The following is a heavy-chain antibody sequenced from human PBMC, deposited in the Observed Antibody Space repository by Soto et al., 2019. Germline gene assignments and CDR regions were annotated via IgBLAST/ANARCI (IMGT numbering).Heavy chain of an antibody. Sequence: EVQLVESGGGLVQPGGSLRLSCAASGFTFTSYSMDWFRQAPGKGLECVSYISSNSNTKYYADSVKGRFTISRDNAKNSLYLQMNSLRDEDTAVYYCARGSLTTVTSFDYWGQGSLVIVSS. V-gene: IGHV3-48*02. CDR2: ISSNSNTK. CDR1: GFTFTSYS. J-gene: IGHJ4*02. CDR3: ARGSLTTVTSFDY. D-gene: IGHD4-17*01.